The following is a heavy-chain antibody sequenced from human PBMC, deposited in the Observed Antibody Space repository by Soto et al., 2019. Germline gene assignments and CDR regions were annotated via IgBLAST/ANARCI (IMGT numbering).Heavy chain of an antibody. D-gene: IGHD1-1*01. J-gene: IGHJ4*02. V-gene: IGHV3-13*01. CDR1: GFTFSSYD. CDR3: AGDAGYYYDY. Sequence: HPGGSLRLSCAASGFTFSSYDFHWVRQPPGEGLEWVSAIGTGGDTYYQVSVKGRFTISRENAENSVYLQMNSLRAEDTAVYYCAGDAGYYYDYWGQGTLVTVSS. CDR2: IGTGGDT.